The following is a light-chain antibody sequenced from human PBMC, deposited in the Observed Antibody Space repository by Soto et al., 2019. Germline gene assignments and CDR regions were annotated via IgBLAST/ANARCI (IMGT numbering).Light chain of an antibody. J-gene: IGLJ1*01. V-gene: IGLV2-14*01. CDR3: GSYTSTDTPFV. Sequence: QSVLAQPSSVSGSPGQSITNSCTGTSTDVGGYNYVSWYQHHPGKGPKLIIYEVSNRPSGVSDRFSGSKSGNKASLIISNLEAEDESDYYCGSYTSTDTPFVFGTGTKVTVL. CDR1: STDVGGYNY. CDR2: EVS.